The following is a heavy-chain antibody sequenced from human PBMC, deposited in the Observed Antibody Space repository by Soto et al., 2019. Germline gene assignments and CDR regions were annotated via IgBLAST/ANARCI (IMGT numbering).Heavy chain of an antibody. CDR2: IYYSGST. J-gene: IGHJ5*01. CDR1: GGAISSHY. Sequence: SETLSLTYTVSGGAISSHYWSWIRQPPGKGLEWIGYIYYSGSTNYNPSLKSRVTISVDRSKNQFSLNLNSLTAADTAVYYCARVSDSSRYYLPHDSWGHGTLVTVSS. V-gene: IGHV4-59*11. D-gene: IGHD3-22*01. CDR3: ARVSDSSRYYLPHDS.